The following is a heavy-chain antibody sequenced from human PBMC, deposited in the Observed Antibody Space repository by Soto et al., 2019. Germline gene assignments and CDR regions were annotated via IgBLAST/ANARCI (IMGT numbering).Heavy chain of an antibody. J-gene: IGHJ4*02. V-gene: IGHV1-69*13. CDR3: ARGRDRAPPGVAAFDY. Sequence: SVKVSCKASGGTFSSYAISWVRQAPGQGLEWMGGIIPIFGTANYAQKFQGRVTITADESTSTAYMELSSLRSEDTAVYYCARGRDRAPPGVAAFDYWGQGTLVTVSS. CDR1: GGTFSSYA. D-gene: IGHD3-3*01. CDR2: IIPIFGTA.